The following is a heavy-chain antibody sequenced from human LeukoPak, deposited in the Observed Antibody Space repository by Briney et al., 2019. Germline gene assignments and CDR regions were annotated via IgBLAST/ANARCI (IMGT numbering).Heavy chain of an antibody. CDR3: ATVGYCSSTSCPSGWFDP. D-gene: IGHD2-2*01. J-gene: IGHJ5*02. Sequence: ASVKVSCKASGYTFTSYYMHWVRQARGQGLEWMGLINPSGDNTNYAQKFQGRVTMTEDTSTDTAYMELNSLRSEDTAVYYCATVGYCSSTSCPSGWFDPWGQGILVTVSS. CDR2: INPSGDNT. V-gene: IGHV1-46*01. CDR1: GYTFTSYY.